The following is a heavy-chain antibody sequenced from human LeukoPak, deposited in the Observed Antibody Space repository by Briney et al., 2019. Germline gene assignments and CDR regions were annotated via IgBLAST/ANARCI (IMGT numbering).Heavy chain of an antibody. Sequence: SETLSLTCTVSGGSISSYYWSWIRQPAGKGLEWIGRIYTSGSTNYNPSLKSRVTMSVDTSKNQSSLKLSSVTAADTAVYYCARDRGGGITMVRGVIRYYYMDVWGKGTTVTISS. CDR1: GGSISSYY. J-gene: IGHJ6*03. CDR3: ARDRGGGITMVRGVIRYYYMDV. D-gene: IGHD3-10*01. CDR2: IYTSGST. V-gene: IGHV4-4*07.